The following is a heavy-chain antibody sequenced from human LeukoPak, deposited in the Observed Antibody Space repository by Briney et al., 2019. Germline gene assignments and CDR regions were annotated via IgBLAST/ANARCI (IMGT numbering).Heavy chain of an antibody. CDR3: ARGPSGYNFGYIDS. D-gene: IGHD5-24*01. CDR1: RFTFSDYA. Sequence: GGSLRLSCATSRFTFSDYAMHWVRQAPGKGLEWVALISYDATNKHYADSVKGRFTISRDDAKNSLYLQMDSLRVEDTAVYYCARGPSGYNFGYIDSWGQGSLVTVSS. J-gene: IGHJ4*02. CDR2: ISYDATNK. V-gene: IGHV3-30-3*01.